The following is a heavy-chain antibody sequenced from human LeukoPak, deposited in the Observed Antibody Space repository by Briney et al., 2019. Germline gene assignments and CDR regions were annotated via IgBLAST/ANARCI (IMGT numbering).Heavy chain of an antibody. J-gene: IGHJ5*02. CDR1: GYTFTDYY. CDR3: ARSGFFCSGGRCCLNWFGP. D-gene: IGHD2-15*01. CDR2: IHPSNGVT. Sequence: ASVKVSCKASGYTFTDYYIHWVRQAPGLGLEWMGWIHPSNGVTNYAQKFQGRVSMTRDTSISTAYMDLNRLRSDDTAVYYCARSGFFCSGGRCCLNWFGPWGQGTLVTVSS. V-gene: IGHV1-2*02.